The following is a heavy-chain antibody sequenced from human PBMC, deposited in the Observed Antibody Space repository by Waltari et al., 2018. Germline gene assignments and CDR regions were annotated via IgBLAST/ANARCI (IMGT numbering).Heavy chain of an antibody. CDR1: GGSISSSSYY. Sequence: QLQLQESGPGLVKPSETLSLTCPVSGGSISSSSYYWGWIRQPPGKGLEWIGSIYYSGSTYYNPSLKSRVTISVDTSKNQFSLKLSSVTAADTAVYYCARDYYDSSGYYRTDAFDIWGQGTMVTVSS. CDR2: IYYSGST. J-gene: IGHJ3*02. V-gene: IGHV4-39*07. D-gene: IGHD3-22*01. CDR3: ARDYYDSSGYYRTDAFDI.